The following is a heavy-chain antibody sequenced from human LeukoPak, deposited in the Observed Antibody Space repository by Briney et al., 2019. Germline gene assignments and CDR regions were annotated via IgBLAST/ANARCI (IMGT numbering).Heavy chain of an antibody. Sequence: SETLSLTCTVSGGSISSYYWSWIRQPPGKGLEWVGYIYSSGSTNYNPSLKRRVTISVDSSKNQFSQKLSSVTAAATAVSSSARGKGLDAFDNWGHGAMVTASS. CDR1: GGSISSYY. CDR2: IYSSGST. CDR3: ARGKGLDAFDN. J-gene: IGHJ3*02. D-gene: IGHD3/OR15-3a*01. V-gene: IGHV4-59*01.